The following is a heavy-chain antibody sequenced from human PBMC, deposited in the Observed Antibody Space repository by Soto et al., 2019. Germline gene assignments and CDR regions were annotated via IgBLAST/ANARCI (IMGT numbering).Heavy chain of an antibody. CDR2: ISYDGSDK. V-gene: IGHV3-30*03. CDR1: GFTFRSYG. Sequence: QVQLVESGGGVVQPGTSLRLSCAASGFTFRSYGIHWVRQAPGKGLQWVALISYDGSDKSYGDSVKGRFTISRDNSRNTLYLQMNSLRAEDTAVYFCALPYYTNGWYYFDYWGQGTLVTVSS. CDR3: ALPYYTNGWYYFDY. D-gene: IGHD6-19*01. J-gene: IGHJ4*02.